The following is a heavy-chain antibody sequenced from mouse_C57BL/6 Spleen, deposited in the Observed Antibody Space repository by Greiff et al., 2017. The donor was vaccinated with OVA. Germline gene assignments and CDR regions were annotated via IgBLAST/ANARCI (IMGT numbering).Heavy chain of an antibody. V-gene: IGHV1-62-2*01. CDR1: GYAFTNYL. CDR3: ARHEDDYSYAMDY. CDR2: FYPGSGSI. J-gene: IGHJ4*01. D-gene: IGHD2-13*01. Sequence: QVQLQQSGAELVRPGTSVKVSCKASGYAFTNYLIEWVKQRSGQGLEWIGWFYPGSGSIKYNEKFKDKATLTADKSSSTVYMELSRLTSEDSAVYFCARHEDDYSYAMDYWGQGTSVTVSS.